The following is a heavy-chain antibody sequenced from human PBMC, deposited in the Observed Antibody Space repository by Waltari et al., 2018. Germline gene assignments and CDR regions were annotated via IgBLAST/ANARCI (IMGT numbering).Heavy chain of an antibody. CDR1: GYSISSGYY. D-gene: IGHD3-10*01. CDR2: IYHSGST. J-gene: IGHJ4*02. V-gene: IGHV4-38-2*01. Sequence: QVQLQESGPGLVKPSETLSLTCAVSGYSISSGYYWGWIRQPPGKGLEWIGSIYHSGSTYYNPSLKSRVTISVDTSKNQFSLKLSSVTAADTAVYYCARQVQGVTYYWGQGTLVTVSS. CDR3: ARQVQGVTYY.